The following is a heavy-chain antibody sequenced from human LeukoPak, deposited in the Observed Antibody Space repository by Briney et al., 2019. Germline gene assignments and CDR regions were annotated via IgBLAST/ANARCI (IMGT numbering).Heavy chain of an antibody. CDR3: AKDLYDLWSGYLFDY. J-gene: IGHJ4*02. CDR2: IRYDGSNK. CDR1: GFTFSSYG. V-gene: IGHV3-30*02. D-gene: IGHD3-3*01. Sequence: SGGSLRLSCAASGFTFSSYGMHWVRQAPGKGLEWVAFIRYDGSNKYYADSVKGRFAISRDNSKNTLYLQMNSLRAEDTAVYYCAKDLYDLWSGYLFDYWGQGTLVTVSS.